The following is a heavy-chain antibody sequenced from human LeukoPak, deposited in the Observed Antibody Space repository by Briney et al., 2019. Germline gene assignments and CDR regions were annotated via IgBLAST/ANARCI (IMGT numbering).Heavy chain of an antibody. CDR3: ATDFYRGRQFDY. V-gene: IGHV1-24*01. J-gene: IGHJ4*02. D-gene: IGHD2/OR15-2a*01. CDR2: FDPGDVET. CDR1: GNTFTDLS. Sequence: ASVKVSCKVSGNTFTDLSMNWVRQAPGKGLEWMGGFDPGDVETIYAQKFQGRVTMTEDTSTATAYMELSSLRPDDTAVYYCATDFYRGRQFDYWGQGTLVTVSS.